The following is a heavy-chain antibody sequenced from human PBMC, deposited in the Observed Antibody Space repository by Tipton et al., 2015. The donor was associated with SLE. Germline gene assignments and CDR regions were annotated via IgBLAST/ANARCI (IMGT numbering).Heavy chain of an antibody. CDR2: INSDGSST. D-gene: IGHD6-13*01. CDR3: ARLKGSSWYSVAFDI. V-gene: IGHV3-74*01. CDR1: GFTFSSYW. Sequence: SLRLSCAASGFTFSSYWMHWVRQAPGKGLVWVSRINSDGSSTSYADSVKGRFTISRDNAKNTLYLQMNSLRAEDTAVYYCARLKGSSWYSVAFDIWGQGTMVTVSS. J-gene: IGHJ3*02.